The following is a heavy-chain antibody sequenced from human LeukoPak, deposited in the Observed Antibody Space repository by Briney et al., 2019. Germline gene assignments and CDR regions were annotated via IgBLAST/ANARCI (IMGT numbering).Heavy chain of an antibody. V-gene: IGHV1-2*02. D-gene: IGHD2-15*01. CDR2: INPNSGGT. J-gene: IGHJ4*02. Sequence: ASVKVSCKASGYSFTGYYMHWVRQAPGQGLEWMGWINPNSGGTNYAQNFQGRVIMTRDTSISTAYMELSRLRSDDTAVYYCARVRGTGWYYFDYWGQGTLVTVSS. CDR3: ARVRGTGWYYFDY. CDR1: GYSFTGYY.